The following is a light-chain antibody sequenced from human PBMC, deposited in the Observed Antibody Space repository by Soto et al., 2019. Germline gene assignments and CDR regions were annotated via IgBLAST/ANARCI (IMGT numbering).Light chain of an antibody. J-gene: IGLJ1*01. CDR1: SSDIGGYNY. V-gene: IGLV2-14*01. CDR2: DVS. CDR3: CSYTTSNTRQIV. Sequence: QSVLTQPASVSGSPGQSITISCTGTSSDIGGYNYVSWFQQHPGKAPKLMISDVSNRPSGVSNRFSGSKSGNTASLTISGLQPEDEADYYCCSYTTSNTRQIVFGTGTKVTVL.